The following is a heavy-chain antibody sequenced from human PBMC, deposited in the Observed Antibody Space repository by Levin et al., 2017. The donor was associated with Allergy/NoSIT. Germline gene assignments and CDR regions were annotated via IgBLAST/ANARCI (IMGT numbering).Heavy chain of an antibody. V-gene: IGHV3-33*01. CDR3: ARDHTVRGVIISYFDY. J-gene: IGHJ4*02. Sequence: GGSLRLSCAASGFTFSSYGMHWVRQAPGKGLEWVAVIWYDGSNKYYADSVKGRFTISRDNSKNTLYLQMNSLRAEDTAVYYCARDHTVRGVIISYFDYWGQGTLVTVSS. CDR2: IWYDGSNK. D-gene: IGHD3-10*01. CDR1: GFTFSSYG.